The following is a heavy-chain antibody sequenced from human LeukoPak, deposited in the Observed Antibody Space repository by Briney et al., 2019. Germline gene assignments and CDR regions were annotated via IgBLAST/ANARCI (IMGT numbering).Heavy chain of an antibody. Sequence: PGGSLRLSCAASGFTFSYYGMHWVRQAPGKGLEWVAIIRHDGSTKYYADSVKGRFTISRDNSKNSLYLQMNSLRAEDTAVYYCARGQGWNPEAVTNAFDIWGQGTMVTVSS. J-gene: IGHJ3*02. CDR3: ARGQGWNPEAVTNAFDI. D-gene: IGHD1-1*01. CDR1: GFTFSYYG. CDR2: IRHDGSTK. V-gene: IGHV3-30*02.